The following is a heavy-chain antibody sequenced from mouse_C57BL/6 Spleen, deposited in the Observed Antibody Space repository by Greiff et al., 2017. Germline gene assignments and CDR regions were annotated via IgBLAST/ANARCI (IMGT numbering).Heavy chain of an antibody. CDR3: ERYDFDY. Sequence: QVQLQQSGAELVMPGASVKLSCKASGYTFTSYWMHWVKQRPGQGLEWIGEIDPSDSYTNYNQKFKGKSTLTVDKSSSTAYMQLSSLTSEDSAVYYWERYDFDYWGQGTTLTVSS. J-gene: IGHJ2*01. V-gene: IGHV1-69*01. CDR2: IDPSDSYT. D-gene: IGHD2-3*01. CDR1: GYTFTSYW.